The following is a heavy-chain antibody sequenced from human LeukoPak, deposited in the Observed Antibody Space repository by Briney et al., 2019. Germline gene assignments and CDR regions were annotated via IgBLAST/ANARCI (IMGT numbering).Heavy chain of an antibody. CDR3: ARGARGYSSGWYGDY. J-gene: IGHJ4*02. CDR1: GFTFDDYG. CDR2: INWNGGST. D-gene: IGHD6-19*01. V-gene: IGHV3-20*01. Sequence: GGSLRLSCAASGFTFDDYGMSWVRQAPGKGLEWVSGINWNGGSTGYADSVKGRFTISRDNAKNSLYLQMNSLRAEDTALYHCARGARGYSSGWYGDYWGQGTLVTVSS.